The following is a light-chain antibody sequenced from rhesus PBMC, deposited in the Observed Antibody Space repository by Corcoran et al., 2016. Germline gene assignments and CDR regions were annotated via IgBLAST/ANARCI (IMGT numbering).Light chain of an antibody. CDR2: KAS. Sequence: DIQMTQSPSSLSASVGDTVTITCRASQGISSYLAWYQQKPGKAPKLLIYKASNLQSGVPSRVSGSGSVTDFTLTISSMQPEDFATYYCQQHNSYPFTFGPGTKLDIK. V-gene: IGKV1-25*01. CDR3: QQHNSYPFT. CDR1: QGISSY. J-gene: IGKJ3*01.